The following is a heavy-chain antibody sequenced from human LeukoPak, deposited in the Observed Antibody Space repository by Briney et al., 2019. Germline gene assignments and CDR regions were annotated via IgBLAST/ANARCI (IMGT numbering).Heavy chain of an antibody. J-gene: IGHJ1*01. CDR2: IIPILGIA. D-gene: IGHD1-26*01. CDR1: GGTFSSYA. CDR3: AREPGGSYYSEYFQH. V-gene: IGHV1-69*04. Sequence: SVKVSCKASGGTFSSYAISWVRQAPGQGLECMGRIIPILGIANYAQKFQGRVTITADKSTSTAYMELSSLRSEDTAVYYCAREPGGSYYSEYFQHWGQGTLVTVSS.